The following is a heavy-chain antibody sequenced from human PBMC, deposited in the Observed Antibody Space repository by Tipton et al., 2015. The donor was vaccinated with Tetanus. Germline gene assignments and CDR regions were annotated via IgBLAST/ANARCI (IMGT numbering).Heavy chain of an antibody. Sequence: TLSLTCAVSGGSISSGDYSWSWIRQPPGKGLEWIGYIYDSGSTYYNPSLKSRITTSQDTSKNQFSLKLTSVTAADTAIYYCARANYDSSKKGPFDSWGQGTLVIVSS. CDR1: GGSISSGDYS. CDR2: IYDSGST. V-gene: IGHV4-30-2*02. CDR3: ARANYDSSKKGPFDS. J-gene: IGHJ4*02. D-gene: IGHD3-3*01.